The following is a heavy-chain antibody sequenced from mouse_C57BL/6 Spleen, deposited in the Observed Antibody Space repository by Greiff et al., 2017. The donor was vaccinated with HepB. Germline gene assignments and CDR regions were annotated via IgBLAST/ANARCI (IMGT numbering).Heavy chain of an antibody. Sequence: VQLQESGAELVRPGASVTLSCKASGYTFTDYEMHWVKQTPVHGLEWIGAIDPETGGTAYNQKFKGKAILTADKSSSTAYIELRSLTSEDSAVYYCTRDGDYYGSSPYYYAMDYWGQGTSVTVSS. CDR2: IDPETGGT. D-gene: IGHD1-1*01. CDR3: TRDGDYYGSSPYYYAMDY. CDR1: GYTFTDYE. J-gene: IGHJ4*01. V-gene: IGHV1-15*01.